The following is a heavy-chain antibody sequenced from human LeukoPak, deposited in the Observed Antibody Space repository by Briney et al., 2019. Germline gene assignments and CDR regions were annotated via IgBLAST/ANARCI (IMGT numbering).Heavy chain of an antibody. V-gene: IGHV3-53*05. Sequence: PGGSLRLSCAASGLSVSSYYMNWVRQAPGKGREGVSLIYSDASGGATYYAGSVEGRFSISRDSSKNALYLQMDSLRVEDTAVYYCARDSRDGYYYGGTDLWGQGTLVTVSS. CDR2: IYSDASGGAT. CDR3: ARDSRDGYYYGGTDL. CDR1: GLSVSSYY. D-gene: IGHD5-24*01. J-gene: IGHJ4*02.